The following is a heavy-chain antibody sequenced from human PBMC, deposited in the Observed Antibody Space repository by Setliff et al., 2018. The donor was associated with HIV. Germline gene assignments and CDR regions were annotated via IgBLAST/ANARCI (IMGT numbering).Heavy chain of an antibody. Sequence: SETLSLTCTVSGGSINNGVSYWSWIRQSAEKGLEWIGHVSSSGSTTYNPSLKSRVIISVDVSKNQFSLMLDSVTAADAALYFCARDVMEWFGSYFDHWGQGALVTVSS. V-gene: IGHV4-61*09. J-gene: IGHJ4*02. CDR2: VSSSGST. CDR1: GGSINNGVSY. CDR3: ARDVMEWFGSYFDH. D-gene: IGHD3-3*01.